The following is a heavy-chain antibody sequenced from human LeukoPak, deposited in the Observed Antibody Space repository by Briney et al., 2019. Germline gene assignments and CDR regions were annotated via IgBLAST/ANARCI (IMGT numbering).Heavy chain of an antibody. V-gene: IGHV3-30-3*01. J-gene: IGHJ4*02. Sequence: GGSLRLSCVTSGFTFLNYAVHWVRQAPSKGLEWVAVTSYDGNNNYYADSVKGRFTLSRDSSKNTLYLQMDSLRPEDTAVYYCTREWGTAADYWGQGTLVTVSS. CDR1: GFTFLNYA. CDR2: TSYDGNNN. CDR3: TREWGTAADY. D-gene: IGHD6-13*01.